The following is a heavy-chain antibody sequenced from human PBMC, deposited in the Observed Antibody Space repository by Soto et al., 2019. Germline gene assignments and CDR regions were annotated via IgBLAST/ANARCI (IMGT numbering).Heavy chain of an antibody. V-gene: IGHV3-23*01. CDR1: GFTFSSYA. CDR3: AKDIVVVVAAGGRGPFDL. Sequence: GGSLRLSCAASGFTFSSYAMSWVRQAPGKGLEWVSAISGSGGSTYYADSVKGRFTISRDNSKNTLYLQMNSLRAEDTAVYYCAKDIVVVVAAGGRGPFDLWGRGTLVTVSS. J-gene: IGHJ2*01. D-gene: IGHD2-15*01. CDR2: ISGSGGST.